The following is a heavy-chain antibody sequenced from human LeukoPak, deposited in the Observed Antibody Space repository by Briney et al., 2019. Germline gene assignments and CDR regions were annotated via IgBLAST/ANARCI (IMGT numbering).Heavy chain of an antibody. J-gene: IGHJ4*02. CDR2: ISSSSSYI. V-gene: IGHV3-21*01. CDR3: ARGGRDVIAAAGTIGY. D-gene: IGHD6-13*01. Sequence: GGSLRLSCAASGFTFSSYSMNWVRQAPGKGLEWVSSISSSSSYIYYADSVKGRFTISRDNAKNSLYLQMNSLRAEDTAVYCCARGGRDVIAAAGTIGYWGQGTLVTVSS. CDR1: GFTFSSYS.